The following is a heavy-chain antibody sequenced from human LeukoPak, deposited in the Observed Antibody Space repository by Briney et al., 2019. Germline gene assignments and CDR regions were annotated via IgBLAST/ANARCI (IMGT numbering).Heavy chain of an antibody. CDR2: ISGSGGST. D-gene: IGHD2-8*01. Sequence: HSGGSLRLSCAASGFTFSSYAMSWVRQAPGKGLDWVSAISGSGGSTYYADSVKGRFTISRDNSKNTLYLQMNSLRAEDTAVYYCAKYKLYSDAAPDAFDIWGQGTMVTVSS. CDR3: AKYKLYSDAAPDAFDI. CDR1: GFTFSSYA. J-gene: IGHJ3*02. V-gene: IGHV3-23*01.